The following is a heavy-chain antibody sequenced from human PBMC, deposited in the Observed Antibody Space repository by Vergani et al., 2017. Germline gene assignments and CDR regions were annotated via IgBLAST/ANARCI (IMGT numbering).Heavy chain of an antibody. CDR2: INPNSGGT. V-gene: IGHV1-2*02. CDR1: GYTFTGYY. CDR3: ARVSHDFWSGYYGKFDY. D-gene: IGHD3-3*01. Sequence: QVQLVQSGAEVKKPGASVKVSCKASGYTFTGYYMHWVRQAPGQGLEWMGWINPNSGGTNYAQKFQGRVNMTRDTSISTAYMELSRLRSDDTAVYYCARVSHDFWSGYYGKFDYWGQGTLVTVSS. J-gene: IGHJ4*02.